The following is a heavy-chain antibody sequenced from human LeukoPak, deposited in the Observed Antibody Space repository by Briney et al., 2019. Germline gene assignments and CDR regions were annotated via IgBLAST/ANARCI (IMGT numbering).Heavy chain of an antibody. J-gene: IGHJ6*02. Sequence: SGPALVKPTQTLILTCTFSGFSLSTSGMCVSWIRQPPGKGLEWIGYIYYSGSTNYNPSLKSRVTISVDTSKNQFSLQLRSVTAADTAVYYCARVVSIGVLAATNRWFDYGMDVWGQGTTVTVSS. CDR3: ARVVSIGVLAATNRWFDYGMDV. D-gene: IGHD2-15*01. V-gene: IGHV4-61*08. CDR1: GFSLSTSGMC. CDR2: IYYSGST.